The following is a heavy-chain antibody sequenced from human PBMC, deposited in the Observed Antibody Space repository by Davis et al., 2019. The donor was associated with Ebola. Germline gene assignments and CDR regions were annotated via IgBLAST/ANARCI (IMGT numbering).Heavy chain of an antibody. CDR1: GFTFSSYG. CDR3: AKDSSGWYGNFGY. CDR2: ISYDGSNK. D-gene: IGHD6-19*01. J-gene: IGHJ4*02. Sequence: GESLKISCAASGFTFSSYGMHWVRQAPGKGLEWVAVISYDGSNKYYADSVKGRFTISRDNSKNTLYLQMNSLRAEDTAVYYCAKDSSGWYGNFGYWGQGTLVTVSS. V-gene: IGHV3-30*18.